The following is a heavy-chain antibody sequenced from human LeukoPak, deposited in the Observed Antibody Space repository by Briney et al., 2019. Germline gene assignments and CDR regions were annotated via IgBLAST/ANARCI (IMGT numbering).Heavy chain of an antibody. CDR3: AKSGTMGATRFGWYFDL. V-gene: IGHV3-23*01. Sequence: GGSLRLSCAASGFTFNNYAMGWVRQTPGKGLEWVSGITGNGRSTYYADSVKGRFTISRDNSKNTLYLQVNSLRAEDTAAYFCAKSGTMGATRFGWYFDLWGRGTQVIVSS. J-gene: IGHJ2*01. D-gene: IGHD1-26*01. CDR2: ITGNGRST. CDR1: GFTFNNYA.